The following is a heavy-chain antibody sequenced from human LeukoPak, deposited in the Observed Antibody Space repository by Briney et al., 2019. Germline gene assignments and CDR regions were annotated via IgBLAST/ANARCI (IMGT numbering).Heavy chain of an antibody. V-gene: IGHV1-18*01. D-gene: IGHD6-19*01. J-gene: IGHJ4*02. CDR2: ISAYNGHT. CDR1: GYTFTSYG. Sequence: GASVKVSCKASGYTFTSYGISWVRQAPGQGLEWMGWISAYNGHTNFAQNLQGRVTMTTDTSTSTAYMELRSLRSDDTAVYYCVRDKDLGAVAGTFDYWGQGTLVTVSS. CDR3: VRDKDLGAVAGTFDY.